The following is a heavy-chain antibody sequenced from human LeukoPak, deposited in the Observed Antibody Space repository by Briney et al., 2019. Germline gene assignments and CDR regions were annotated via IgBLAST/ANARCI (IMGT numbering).Heavy chain of an antibody. D-gene: IGHD3-10*01. CDR2: ISSSGSTI. V-gene: IGHV3-48*03. Sequence: GRSLRLFCAASGFTFSSYEMNWVRQAPGKGLEWVSYISSSGSTIYYADSVKGRFTISRDNAKNSLYLQMNSLRAEDTAVYYCARDLRYYYGSGSYMGYMDVWGKGTTVTISS. CDR1: GFTFSSYE. J-gene: IGHJ6*03. CDR3: ARDLRYYYGSGSYMGYMDV.